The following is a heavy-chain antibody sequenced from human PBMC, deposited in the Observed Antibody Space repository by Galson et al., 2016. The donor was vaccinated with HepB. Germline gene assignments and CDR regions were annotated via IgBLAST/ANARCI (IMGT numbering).Heavy chain of an antibody. D-gene: IGHD6-13*01. V-gene: IGHV3-21*01. CDR1: GFTFSSYS. CDR2: ISRTSTYM. J-gene: IGHJ3*02. Sequence: SLRLSCAASGFTFSSYSMNWVRQAPGTGLEWASSISRTSTYMCYADSVKGRFTISRENAKNPHYLQMNSLRAEDTAVYYCARDPGIAASNRVGENAFDIWGQGTMVTVSS. CDR3: ARDPGIAASNRVGENAFDI.